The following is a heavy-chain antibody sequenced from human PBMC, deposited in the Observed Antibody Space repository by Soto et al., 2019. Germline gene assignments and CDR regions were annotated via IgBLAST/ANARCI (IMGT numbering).Heavy chain of an antibody. Sequence: SETLSLTCAVYGGSFSGYYWSWIRQPPWKGLEWIGEINHSGSTNYNPSLKSRVTISVDTSKNQFSLKLSSVTAADTAVYYCAREYGGNSGTFDYWGQGTLVTVSS. D-gene: IGHD2-21*02. CDR1: GGSFSGYY. CDR3: AREYGGNSGTFDY. V-gene: IGHV4-34*01. CDR2: INHSGST. J-gene: IGHJ4*02.